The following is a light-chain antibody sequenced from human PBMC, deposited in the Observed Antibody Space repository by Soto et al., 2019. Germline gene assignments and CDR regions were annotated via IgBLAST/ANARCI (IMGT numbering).Light chain of an antibody. J-gene: IGKJ2*01. CDR1: QSSSSW. CDR3: QQYNSYSQT. CDR2: DAS. Sequence: DIQMTQSPSTLSASVGDRVSITCRASQSSSSWLAWYQQKPGKATKLLIDDASSLESGVPSRFSGSGSGTEYTLTISSLQPDDFATYYCQQYNSYSQTFGQGTKLESK. V-gene: IGKV1-5*01.